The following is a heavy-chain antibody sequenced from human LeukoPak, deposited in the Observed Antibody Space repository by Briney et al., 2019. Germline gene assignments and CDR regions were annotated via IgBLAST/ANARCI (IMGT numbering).Heavy chain of an antibody. CDR1: GGSISSLY. Sequence: SKTLSLTCSVSGGSISSLYWSWIRQPPGKGLEWIGYIYYTGSTNYNPSLKSRVTMFVDMSKNQFSLRLSSVTAADTAVYYCARHRAYSSSSPFDYWGQGTLVTVSS. CDR2: IYYTGST. J-gene: IGHJ4*02. D-gene: IGHD6-6*01. CDR3: ARHRAYSSSSPFDY. V-gene: IGHV4-59*08.